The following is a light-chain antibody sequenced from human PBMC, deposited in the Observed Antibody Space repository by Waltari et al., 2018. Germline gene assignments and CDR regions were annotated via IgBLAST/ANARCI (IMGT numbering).Light chain of an antibody. J-gene: IGLJ2*01. V-gene: IGLV2-8*01. CDR2: EVS. Sequence: QSALTPPPSASGSPGQSVTISCTGTSRDVGAYQYVSWYQQHPGKAPKLLIYEVSKRASGVPDRFSGSKSGNTASLTVSGLQAEDEADYYCASRGASKVFGGGTKLTVL. CDR3: ASRGASKV. CDR1: SRDVGAYQY.